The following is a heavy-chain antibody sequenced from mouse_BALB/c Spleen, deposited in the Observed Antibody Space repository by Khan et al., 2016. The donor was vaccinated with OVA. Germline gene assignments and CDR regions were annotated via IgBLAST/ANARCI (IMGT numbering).Heavy chain of an antibody. V-gene: IGHV9-3-1*01. Sequence: QIQLVQSGPELKKPGETVQISCKASGFTFTNYGMNWVKQAPGKGLKWMGWINTYTGEPTFADDFKGRFAFSLETSASTAYLNINSLKNKDTATYFCARVGYNGTMDCWGQGTSVTVSS. CDR1: GFTFTNYG. CDR3: ARVGYNGTMDC. J-gene: IGHJ4*01. CDR2: INTYTGEP. D-gene: IGHD2-14*01.